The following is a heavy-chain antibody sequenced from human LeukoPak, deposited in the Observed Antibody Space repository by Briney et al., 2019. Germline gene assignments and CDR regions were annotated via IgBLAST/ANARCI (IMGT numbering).Heavy chain of an antibody. CDR3: AGDNLGIRGYFDY. CDR1: GFTFSSYS. V-gene: IGHV3-48*01. Sequence: PGGSLRLSCAASGFTFSSYSMNWVRQAPGKGLEWVSYISSSGSTIYYADSVKGRFTISRDNAKNSLYLQMNSLRAEDTAVYYCAGDNLGIRGYFDYWGQGTLVTVSS. D-gene: IGHD7-27*01. J-gene: IGHJ4*02. CDR2: ISSSGSTI.